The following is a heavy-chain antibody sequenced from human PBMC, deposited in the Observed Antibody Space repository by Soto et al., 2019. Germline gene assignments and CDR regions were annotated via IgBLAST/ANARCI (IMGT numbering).Heavy chain of an antibody. CDR3: ARDLGTGTDF. J-gene: IGHJ4*02. V-gene: IGHV4-4*02. CDR2: IYHSGAT. CDR1: GDSISSSNW. D-gene: IGHD1-1*01. Sequence: QVQLQESGPGLVKPSGTLSLTCAVSGDSISSSNWWSWVRQAPGKGLAWIGEIYHSGATTYNPSLNRRATISVDPSKNHFALKLTYGAAADTAVYFCARDLGTGTDFWGRGTLVTVAS.